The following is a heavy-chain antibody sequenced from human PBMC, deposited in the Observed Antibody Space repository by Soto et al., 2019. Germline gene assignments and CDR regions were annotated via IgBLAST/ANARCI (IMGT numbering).Heavy chain of an antibody. J-gene: IGHJ4*02. V-gene: IGHV3-74*01. Sequence: GGSLRLSCAASGLIFSNYKMHWVRQPPGKGLVWVSRINTDGSITDYADSVKGRFTVSRDNAKNTMYLQMNSLRAEDTAVYYCARDTNVLHYWGQGTLVTVSS. CDR2: INTDGSIT. D-gene: IGHD2-2*01. CDR1: GLIFSNYK. CDR3: ARDTNVLHY.